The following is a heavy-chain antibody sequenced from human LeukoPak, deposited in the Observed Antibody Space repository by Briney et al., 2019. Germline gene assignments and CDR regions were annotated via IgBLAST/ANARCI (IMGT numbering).Heavy chain of an antibody. Sequence: PGGSLRLSCTVSGIIVSSNSMSWVRQAPGKGLEWVSFIYTDNTHYSDSVKGRSTISRDNSKNTLYLQMNSLRAEDTAVYYCAREGVQEMATISPFDYWGQGTLVTVSS. CDR3: AREGVQEMATISPFDY. V-gene: IGHV3-53*01. D-gene: IGHD5-24*01. J-gene: IGHJ4*02. CDR1: GIIVSSNS. CDR2: IYTDNT.